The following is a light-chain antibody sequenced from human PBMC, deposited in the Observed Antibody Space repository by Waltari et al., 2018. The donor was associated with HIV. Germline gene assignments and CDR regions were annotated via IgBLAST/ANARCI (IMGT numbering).Light chain of an antibody. CDR2: DVF. CDR3: SSYTTTNTII. Sequence: QSALTQPASVSGSPGQSITISCTGTSRDIGAYEYVSWYRQHPDKAPQLLIYDVFYRPSGVSHRFSGSKSGNTASLTISGLQAEDEAVYSCSSYTTTNTIIFGGGTKLTVL. CDR1: SRDIGAYEY. J-gene: IGLJ2*01. V-gene: IGLV2-14*03.